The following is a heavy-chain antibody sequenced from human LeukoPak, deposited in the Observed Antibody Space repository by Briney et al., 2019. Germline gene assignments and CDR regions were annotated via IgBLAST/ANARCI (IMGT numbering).Heavy chain of an antibody. V-gene: IGHV1-69*13. D-gene: IGHD3-10*01. CDR2: IVPMFGTT. J-gene: IGHJ4*02. CDR3: AKGRRTPLVGTITKSWIDY. CDR1: GGTFNSYA. Sequence: SVKVSCKASGGTFNSYAITWVRQAPGQGLEWMGGIVPMFGTTNYAQKFQGRLTITADASTSTAYMELSSLRSEDTAVYYCAKGRRTPLVGTITKSWIDYWGQGTLVTVSS.